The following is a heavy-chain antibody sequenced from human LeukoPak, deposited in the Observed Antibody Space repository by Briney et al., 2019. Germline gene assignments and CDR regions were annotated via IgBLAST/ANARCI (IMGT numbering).Heavy chain of an antibody. D-gene: IGHD2-2*02. CDR2: ISGSGGST. CDR3: AKESQHIVVVPAAIAPMDY. CDR1: GFSFSSYA. V-gene: IGHV3-23*01. J-gene: IGHJ4*02. Sequence: GGSLRLYCAASGFSFSSYAMSWVRQAPGKGLEWVSAISGSGGSTYYADSVKGRFTISIDNSKNTLYLQMNSLRAEDTAVYYCAKESQHIVVVPAAIAPMDYWGQGTLVTVSS.